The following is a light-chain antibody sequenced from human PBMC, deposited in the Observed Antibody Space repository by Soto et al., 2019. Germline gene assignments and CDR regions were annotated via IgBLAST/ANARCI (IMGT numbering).Light chain of an antibody. CDR2: SNN. Sequence: QSVLTQPPSAPGPPGQRVTISCSGGSSNIGSHTVNWYQHLPGTAPKLLIYSNNQRPSGVPDRFSGSKSGTSASLAIIGPQSEDEADYYCAVWDDSLSGPVFGGGTKLTVL. V-gene: IGLV1-44*01. CDR3: AVWDDSLSGPV. J-gene: IGLJ3*02. CDR1: SSNIGSHT.